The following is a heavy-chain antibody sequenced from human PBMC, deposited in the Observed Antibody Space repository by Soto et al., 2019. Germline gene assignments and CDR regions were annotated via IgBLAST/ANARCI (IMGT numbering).Heavy chain of an antibody. CDR2: INHSGST. CDR1: GGSFICYY. Sequence: PSETLSLTCSFYGGSFICYYWSWIRQPPGKGLEWIGEINHSGSTNYNPSLKSRVTISVDTSKNQFSLKLSSVTAADTAVYYCARGGPPALDYWGQGTLVTVSS. V-gene: IGHV4-34*01. J-gene: IGHJ4*02. CDR3: ARGGPPALDY.